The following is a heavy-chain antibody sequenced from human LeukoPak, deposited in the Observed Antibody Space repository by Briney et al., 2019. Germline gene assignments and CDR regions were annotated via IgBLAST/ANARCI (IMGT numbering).Heavy chain of an antibody. D-gene: IGHD5-24*01. CDR2: IYPDDSDT. V-gene: IGHV5-51*01. Sequence: GESLKISCKGSGYSFTSYWIGWVRQMPGKGLEWMGIIYPDDSDTRYSPSFQGQVTISADKSISTAYLQWSSLKASDTAMYYCARLDMQRWLQPLAFDYWGQGTPVTVSS. CDR3: ARLDMQRWLQPLAFDY. J-gene: IGHJ4*02. CDR1: GYSFTSYW.